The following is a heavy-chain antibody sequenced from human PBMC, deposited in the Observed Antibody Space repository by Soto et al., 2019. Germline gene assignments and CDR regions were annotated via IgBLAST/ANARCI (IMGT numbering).Heavy chain of an antibody. CDR1: GGSFSGYSWP. D-gene: IGHD4-17*01. Sequence: SETLSLTCAVSGGSFSGYSWPWTWIRQPPGKGLEWIGEIDHSGGTNYNPSLKSRVTISVDTSRNQFSLKLTSVTAADTAVYYCARSPPTPFSTTVTTDFDYWGQGTLVTVS. V-gene: IGHV4-34*01. CDR2: IDHSGGT. J-gene: IGHJ4*02. CDR3: ARSPPTPFSTTVTTDFDY.